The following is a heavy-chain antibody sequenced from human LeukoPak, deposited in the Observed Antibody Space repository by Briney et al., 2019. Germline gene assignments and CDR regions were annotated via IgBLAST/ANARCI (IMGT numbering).Heavy chain of an antibody. CDR2: IYYSGST. CDR3: AREEVGWLNIDY. V-gene: IGHV4-39*07. D-gene: IGHD5-24*01. J-gene: IGHJ4*02. Sequence: SETLSLTCTVSGGSISSSSYYWGWIRQPPGKGLEWIGSIYYSGSTYYNPSLKSRVTISVDTSKNQFSLKLSSVTAADTAVYYCAREEVGWLNIDYWGQGTLVTVSS. CDR1: GGSISSSSYY.